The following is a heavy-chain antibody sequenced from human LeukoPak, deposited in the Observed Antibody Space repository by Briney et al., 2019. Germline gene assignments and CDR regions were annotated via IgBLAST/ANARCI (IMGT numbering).Heavy chain of an antibody. V-gene: IGHV4-34*01. Sequence: SETLSLTCAVYGGSFSGYYWSWIRQPPGKGLEWIGEINHSVSTNYNPSLKSRVTISVDTSKNQFSLKLSSVTAADTAVYYCARWWEFGGVSPIWGQGTMVTVSS. D-gene: IGHD3-16*01. J-gene: IGHJ3*02. CDR3: ARWWEFGGVSPI. CDR2: INHSVST. CDR1: GGSFSGYY.